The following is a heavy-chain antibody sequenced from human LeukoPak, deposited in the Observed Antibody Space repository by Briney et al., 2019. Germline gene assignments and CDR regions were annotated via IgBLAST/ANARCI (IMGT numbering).Heavy chain of an antibody. CDR3: AAGSLWFGEFKRFDP. D-gene: IGHD3-10*01. CDR1: GYTFTGYY. Sequence: ASVKVSCKASGYTFTGYYMHWVRQTPGQGLEWMGWINPNSGGTNYAQKFQERVTITRDMSTSTAYMELSSLRSEDTAVYYCAAGSLWFGEFKRFDPWGQGTLVTVSS. J-gene: IGHJ5*02. CDR2: INPNSGGT. V-gene: IGHV1-2*02.